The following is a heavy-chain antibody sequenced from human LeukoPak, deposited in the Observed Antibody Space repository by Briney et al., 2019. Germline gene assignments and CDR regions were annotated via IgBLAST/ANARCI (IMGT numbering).Heavy chain of an antibody. Sequence: GGSLRLSCAASGFTFSSYAMHWVRQAPGKGLEWVAVISYDGSNKYYADSVEGRFTISRDNSKNTLYLQMNSLRAEDTAVYYCARAAAGPYYFDYWGQGTLVTVSS. J-gene: IGHJ4*02. CDR3: ARAAAGPYYFDY. V-gene: IGHV3-30*04. CDR1: GFTFSSYA. CDR2: ISYDGSNK. D-gene: IGHD6-13*01.